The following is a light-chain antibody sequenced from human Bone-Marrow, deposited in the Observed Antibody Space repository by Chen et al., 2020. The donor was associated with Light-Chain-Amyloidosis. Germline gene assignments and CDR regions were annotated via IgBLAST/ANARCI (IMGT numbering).Light chain of an antibody. CDR2: STD. CDR1: TGAVTSGYY. Sequence: QTVVTQEPSLTVSPGGTVTLTLASSTGAVTSGYYPNWFQQKPGQAPTALIYSTDNKHSWTPDRFSGSLLGGKAALTLSGVLPEDEAEYYCLLYYAGAWVFGGGTKLTVL. CDR3: LLYYAGAWV. J-gene: IGLJ3*02. V-gene: IGLV7-43*01.